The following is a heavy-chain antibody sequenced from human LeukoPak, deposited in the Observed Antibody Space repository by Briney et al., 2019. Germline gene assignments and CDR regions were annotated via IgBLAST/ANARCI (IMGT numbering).Heavy chain of an antibody. CDR1: GGTFSSYA. D-gene: IGHD3-22*01. CDR3: ARVGRSSGYFAPFDY. CDR2: IIPILGIA. V-gene: IGHV1-69*04. J-gene: IGHJ4*02. Sequence: SVKVSCKASGGTFSSYAISWVRQAPGQGLEWMGRIIPILGIANYAQKLQGRVTMTTDTSTSTAYMELRSLRSDDTAVYYCARVGRSSGYFAPFDYWGQGTLVTVSS.